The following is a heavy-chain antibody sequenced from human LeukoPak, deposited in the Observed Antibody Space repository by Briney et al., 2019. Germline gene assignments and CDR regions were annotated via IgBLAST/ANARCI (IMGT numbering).Heavy chain of an antibody. CDR2: IYYSGST. V-gene: IGHV4-59*01. Sequence: SETLSLTCTVSGGSISSYYWSWIRQPPGKGLEWIGYIYYSGSTNYNPSLKSRVTISVDTSKNQFSLKLSSVTAADTAVYYCARDDSYYGMDVWGQGITVTVSS. J-gene: IGHJ6*02. CDR1: GGSISSYY. CDR3: ARDDSYYGMDV.